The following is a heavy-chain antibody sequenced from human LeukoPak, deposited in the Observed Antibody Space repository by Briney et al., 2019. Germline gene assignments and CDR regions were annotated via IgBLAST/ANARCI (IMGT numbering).Heavy chain of an antibody. CDR3: ARGGAVAGTLNWFDP. CDR2: MNPNSGNT. CDR1: GYTFTSYD. D-gene: IGHD6-19*01. Sequence: ASVKVSCKASGYTFTSYDINWVRQATGLGLEWMGWMNPNSGNTGYAQKFQGRVTMTRNTSISTAYMELSSLRSEDTAVYYCARGGAVAGTLNWFDPWGQGTLVTVSS. J-gene: IGHJ5*02. V-gene: IGHV1-8*01.